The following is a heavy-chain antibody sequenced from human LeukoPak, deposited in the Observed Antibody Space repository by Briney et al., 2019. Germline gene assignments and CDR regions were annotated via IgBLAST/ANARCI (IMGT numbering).Heavy chain of an antibody. CDR3: ARVPASTEYSSSY. CDR2: INPSGGST. J-gene: IGHJ4*02. D-gene: IGHD6-6*01. Sequence: ASVKVSCKASGGTFSSYAISWVRQAPGQGLEWMGIINPSGGSTSYAQKFQGRVTMTRDTSTSTVYMELSSLRSEDTAVYYCARVPASTEYSSSYWGQGTLVTVSS. CDR1: GGTFSSYA. V-gene: IGHV1-46*01.